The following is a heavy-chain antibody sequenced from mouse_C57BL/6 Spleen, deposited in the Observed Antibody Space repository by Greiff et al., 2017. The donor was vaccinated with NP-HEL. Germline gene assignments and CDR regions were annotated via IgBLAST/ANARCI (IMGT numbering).Heavy chain of an antibody. CDR2: IDPNSGGT. Sequence: VQLQQPGAELVKPGASVKLSCKASGYTFTSYWMHWVKQRPGRGLEWIGRIDPNSGGTKYNEKFKSKATLTVDKPSSTAYMQLSSLTSEDSAVYYCARWMITTVVASRYFDVWGTGTTVTVSS. J-gene: IGHJ1*03. V-gene: IGHV1-72*01. D-gene: IGHD1-1*01. CDR3: ARWMITTVVASRYFDV. CDR1: GYTFTSYW.